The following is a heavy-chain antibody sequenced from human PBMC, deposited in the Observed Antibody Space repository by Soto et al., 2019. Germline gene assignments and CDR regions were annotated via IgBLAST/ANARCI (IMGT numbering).Heavy chain of an antibody. J-gene: IGHJ4*02. V-gene: IGHV1-3*01. Sequence: ASVKVSFKASGYTFTSYAMHWVRQAPGQRLEWMGWINAGNGNTKYSQKFQGRVTITRDTSASTAYMELSSLRSEDTAVYYCARRLYGGYPYFDYWGQGTLVTVSS. CDR1: GYTFTSYA. D-gene: IGHD5-12*01. CDR3: ARRLYGGYPYFDY. CDR2: INAGNGNT.